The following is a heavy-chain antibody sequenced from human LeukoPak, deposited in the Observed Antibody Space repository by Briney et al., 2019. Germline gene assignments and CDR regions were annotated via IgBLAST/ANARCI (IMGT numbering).Heavy chain of an antibody. Sequence: PSETLSLTCTVSGGSISSYYWSWIRQPPGKGLEWIGYIYYSGSTNYNPSLKSRVTISVDTSKNQFSLKLSSVTAADTAVYYCARGATITGTTVRFDPWGQGTLVTVSS. CDR3: ARGATITGTTVRFDP. CDR1: GGSISSYY. V-gene: IGHV4-59*12. J-gene: IGHJ5*02. CDR2: IYYSGST. D-gene: IGHD1-7*01.